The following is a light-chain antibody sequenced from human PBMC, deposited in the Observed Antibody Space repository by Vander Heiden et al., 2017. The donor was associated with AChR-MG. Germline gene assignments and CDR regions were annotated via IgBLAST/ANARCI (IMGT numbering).Light chain of an antibody. J-gene: IGLJ2*01. CDR3: QAWDNSAVG. CDR2: QDT. CDR1: NLGDSY. V-gene: IGLV3-1*01. Sequence: SYELPQPPSVPAAPGQTPSLACPGDNLGDSYASWYQLKPGHFSLLLIDQDTNRPSGGPERFAGTNSGNTATLTISGTQARAEAGYYCQAWDNSAVGFGGGNKLTIL.